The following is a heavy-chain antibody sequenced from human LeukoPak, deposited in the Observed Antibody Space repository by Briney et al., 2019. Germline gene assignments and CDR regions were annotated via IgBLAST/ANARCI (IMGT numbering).Heavy chain of an antibody. CDR3: ARLYCSSTSCRMGHAFDI. D-gene: IGHD2-2*01. J-gene: IGHJ3*02. Sequence: SQTLSLTCTVSGGSISSGGYYWSWIRQHPGKGLEWIGYIYYSGSTYYNPSLKSRVTTSVDTSKNQFSLKLSSVTAADTAVYYCARLYCSSTSCRMGHAFDIWGQGTMVTVSS. CDR1: GGSISSGGYY. V-gene: IGHV4-31*03. CDR2: IYYSGST.